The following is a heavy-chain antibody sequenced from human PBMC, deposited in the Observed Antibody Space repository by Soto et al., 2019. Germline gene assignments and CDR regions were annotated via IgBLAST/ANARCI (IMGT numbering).Heavy chain of an antibody. CDR3: ARGRGGVNWFDP. J-gene: IGHJ5*02. D-gene: IGHD3-10*01. CDR1: GYTFTSYD. Sequence: QVQLVQSGAEVKKPGASVKVSCKASGYTFTSYDINWVRQATGQGLEWMGWMNPNSGNTGYAQKFQGRVTMTRNTSIRTAYMGLGRLRSEDTAGYLCARGRGGVNWFDPWGQGTLVTVSS. CDR2: MNPNSGNT. V-gene: IGHV1-8*01.